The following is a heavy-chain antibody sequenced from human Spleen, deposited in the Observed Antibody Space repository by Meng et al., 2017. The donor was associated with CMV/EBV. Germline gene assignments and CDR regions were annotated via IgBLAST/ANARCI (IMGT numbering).Heavy chain of an antibody. D-gene: IGHD6-13*01. CDR2: INPKSGAI. V-gene: IGHV1-2*02. CDR1: GYTFTDNF. Sequence: KSSGYTFTDNFMFWVRKAPGQGLELMGYINPKSGAIRYAQKFQGRVTMTRDTSISTVYMELSRLRSDDTAVYYCARSLEYSSLFGIDPWGQGTLVTVSS. J-gene: IGHJ5*02. CDR3: ARSLEYSSLFGIDP.